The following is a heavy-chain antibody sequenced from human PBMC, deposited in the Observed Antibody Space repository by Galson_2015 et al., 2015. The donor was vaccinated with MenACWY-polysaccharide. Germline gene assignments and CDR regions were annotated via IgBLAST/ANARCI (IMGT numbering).Heavy chain of an antibody. J-gene: IGHJ1*01. V-gene: IGHV3-23*01. CDR1: GFTFNNFA. Sequence: SLRLSCAASGFTFNNFAMSWVRQAPGKGLEWVSAISGNGDNTYYADSVRGRFTISRDTSRNTLYLQMRSLRADDTALYYCAKISLLSSISDSWGQGTLLTVSS. CDR2: ISGNGDNT. D-gene: IGHD2/OR15-2a*01. CDR3: AKISLLSSISDS.